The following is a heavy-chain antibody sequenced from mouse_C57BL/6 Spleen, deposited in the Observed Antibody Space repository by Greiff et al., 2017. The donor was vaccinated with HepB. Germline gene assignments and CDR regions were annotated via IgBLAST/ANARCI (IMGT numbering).Heavy chain of an antibody. J-gene: IGHJ3*01. Sequence: EVQLVESGPELVKPGASVKIPCKASGYTFTDYNMDWVKQSHGKSLEWIGDINPNNGGTIYNQKFKGKATLTVDKSSSTAYMELRSLTSEDTAVYYCAREGVYDWFAYWGQGTLVTVSA. D-gene: IGHD2-12*01. CDR3: AREGVYDWFAY. CDR1: GYTFTDYN. CDR2: INPNNGGT. V-gene: IGHV1-18*01.